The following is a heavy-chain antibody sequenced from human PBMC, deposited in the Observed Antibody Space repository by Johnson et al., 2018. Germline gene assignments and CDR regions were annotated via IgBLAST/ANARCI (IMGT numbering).Heavy chain of an antibody. CDR3: AREGAVAPLDV. D-gene: IGHD6-19*01. J-gene: IGHJ6*04. CDR1: GFTFSSYA. V-gene: IGHV3-30*07. Sequence: QVQLVQSGGGVVQPGRSLRLSCAASGFTFSSYAMHWVRQAPGKGLEWVAVISYDGSNKYYADSVKGRFTISRDNSKNTLYLQMNSLRAEDTAVYYWAREGAVAPLDVWGKGTTVTVSS. CDR2: ISYDGSNK.